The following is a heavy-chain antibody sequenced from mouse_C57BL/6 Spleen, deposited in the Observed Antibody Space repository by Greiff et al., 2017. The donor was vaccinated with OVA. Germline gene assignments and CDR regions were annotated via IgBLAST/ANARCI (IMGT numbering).Heavy chain of an antibody. Sequence: QVQLQQPGAELVMPGASVKLSCKASGYTFTSYWMHWVKQRPGQGLEWIGEIDPSDSYTNYNQKFKGKSTLTVDKSSSTAYMQLSSLTSEDSAVYYCAATVVAKRGYYFDYWGQGTTLTVSS. CDR3: AATVVAKRGYYFDY. CDR2: IDPSDSYT. V-gene: IGHV1-69*01. J-gene: IGHJ2*01. CDR1: GYTFTSYW. D-gene: IGHD1-1*01.